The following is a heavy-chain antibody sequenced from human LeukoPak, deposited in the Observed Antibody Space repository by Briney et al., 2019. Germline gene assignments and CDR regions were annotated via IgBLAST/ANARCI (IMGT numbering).Heavy chain of an antibody. CDR3: AKGGELEAYYFDY. CDR1: YA. J-gene: IGHJ4*02. CDR2: FIGSRGST. Sequence: YAMSWVRQAPGKGLEWVSVFIGSRGSTYYPDFLKCRFTISRDNSKNTLYLRMNSLRADDTAVYYCAKGGELEAYYFDYWGQGTLVTVSS. D-gene: IGHD1-26*01. V-gene: IGHV3-23*01.